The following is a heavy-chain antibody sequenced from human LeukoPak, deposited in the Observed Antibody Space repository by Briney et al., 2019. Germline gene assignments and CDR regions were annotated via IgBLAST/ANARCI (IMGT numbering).Heavy chain of an antibody. CDR1: GFTFSSYS. V-gene: IGHV3-21*01. Sequence: GGSLRLSCAASGFTFSSYSMNWVRQAPGKGLEWVSSISSSSSYIYYADSVKGRFTISRDNAKNSLYLQMNSLRAEDTAVYYCASLSITIFGVVSPHYGMDGWGQGTTVTVSS. CDR3: ASLSITIFGVVSPHYGMDG. D-gene: IGHD3-3*01. CDR2: ISSSSSYI. J-gene: IGHJ6*02.